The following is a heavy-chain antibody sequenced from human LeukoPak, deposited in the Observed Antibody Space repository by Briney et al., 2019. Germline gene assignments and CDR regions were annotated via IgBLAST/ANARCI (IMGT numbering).Heavy chain of an antibody. Sequence: ASVKVSCKASGYTFTGYYIHWVRHVPGQGLEWMGWINPNSGGTNYAQKFQGRVTMTRDTSFSTAYMELSRLTSDDTAVYFCARDRGCSTYTCFTGGDWFDPWGQGTLVTVSS. CDR2: INPNSGGT. J-gene: IGHJ5*02. CDR3: ARDRGCSTYTCFTGGDWFDP. CDR1: GYTFTGYY. D-gene: IGHD2-2*02. V-gene: IGHV1-2*02.